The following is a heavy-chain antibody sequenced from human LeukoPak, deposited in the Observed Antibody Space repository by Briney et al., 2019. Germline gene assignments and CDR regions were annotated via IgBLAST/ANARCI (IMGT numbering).Heavy chain of an antibody. CDR2: ISGDGGST. J-gene: IGHJ6*02. CDR3: AKADTGDVRGVNTGVYYYYYGMDV. CDR1: GFTFDDYA. V-gene: IGHV3-43*02. D-gene: IGHD3-10*02. Sequence: GGSLRLSCAASGFTFDDYAMHWVRQAPGKGLEWVSLISGDGGSTYYADSVKGRFTTSRDNSKNSLYLQMNSLRTEDTALYYCAKADTGDVRGVNTGVYYYYYGMDVWGQGTTVTVSS.